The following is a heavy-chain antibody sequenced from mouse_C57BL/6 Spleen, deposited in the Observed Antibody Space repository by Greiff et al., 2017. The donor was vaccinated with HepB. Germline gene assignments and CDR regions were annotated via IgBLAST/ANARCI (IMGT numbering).Heavy chain of an antibody. CDR1: GYAFSSYW. Sequence: QVQLQQPGAELVKPGASVKISCKASGYAFSSYWMNWVKQRPGKGLERIGQIYPGDGDTNYNGKFKGKATLTADKSSSTAYRQLSSLTSEDSAVFLCAREDILLCFDCWGQGTTLTVAS. J-gene: IGHJ2*01. D-gene: IGHD1-1*01. CDR2: IYPGDGDT. V-gene: IGHV1-80*01. CDR3: AREDILLCFDC.